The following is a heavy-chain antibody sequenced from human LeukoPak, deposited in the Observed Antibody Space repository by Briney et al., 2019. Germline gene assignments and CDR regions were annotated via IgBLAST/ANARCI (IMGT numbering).Heavy chain of an antibody. V-gene: IGHV4-59*01. D-gene: IGHD1-1*01. CDR3: ARWNEGLDY. CDR1: DDLITGYY. Sequence: SETLSLTCTVSDDLITGYYWSWIRQPPGKGLEWVGYIYNSVTTDYNPSLKSRVTISLDTSKNQFSLKLFSVTAADTAVYYCARWNEGLDYWGQGALVTVSS. J-gene: IGHJ4*02. CDR2: IYNSVTT.